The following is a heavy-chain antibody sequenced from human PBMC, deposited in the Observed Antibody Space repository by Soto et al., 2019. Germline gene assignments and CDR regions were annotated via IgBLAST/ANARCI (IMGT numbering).Heavy chain of an antibody. CDR3: AKDSLGDYDILTGYLYLPLDY. D-gene: IGHD3-9*01. CDR2: ISGSGGST. V-gene: IGHV3-23*01. J-gene: IGHJ4*02. Sequence: GGSLRLSCAASGFTFSSYAMSWVRQAPGKGLEWVSAISGSGGSTYYADSVKGRFTISRDNSKNTLYLQMNSLRAEDTAVYYCAKDSLGDYDILTGYLYLPLDYWGQGTLVTVSS. CDR1: GFTFSSYA.